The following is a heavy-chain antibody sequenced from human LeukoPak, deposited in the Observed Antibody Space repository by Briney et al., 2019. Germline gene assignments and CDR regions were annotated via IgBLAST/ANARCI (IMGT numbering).Heavy chain of an antibody. CDR3: ARIYYGSGSYYNQDF. D-gene: IGHD3-10*01. CDR1: GFTFSSYW. V-gene: IGHV3-74*01. CDR2: INSDGSST. Sequence: GGSLRLSCAASGFTFSSYWMHWVRQAPGKGLVWVSRINSDGSSTSYADSVKGRFTISRDNAKNTLYLQMNSLRAEDTAVYYCARIYYGSGSYYNQDFWGQGTLVTVSS. J-gene: IGHJ4*02.